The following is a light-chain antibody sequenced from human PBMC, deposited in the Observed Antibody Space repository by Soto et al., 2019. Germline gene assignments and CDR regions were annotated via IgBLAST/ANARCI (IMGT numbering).Light chain of an antibody. CDR1: SSNIGRNT. Sequence: VLSQPPSASGTPGQRVAISCSGSSSNIGRNTVNWYQQLPGTAPKLLIYDNNRRPSGVPDRFSGSKSGISASLAISGLQSEDEADYYCAAWDDSLTGLNVFGNGTKVTVL. CDR3: AAWDDSLTGLNV. J-gene: IGLJ1*01. V-gene: IGLV1-44*01. CDR2: DNN.